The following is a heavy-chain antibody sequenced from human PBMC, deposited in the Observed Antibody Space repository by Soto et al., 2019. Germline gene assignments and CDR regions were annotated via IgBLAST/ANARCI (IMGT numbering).Heavy chain of an antibody. Sequence: QVQLQESGPGLVKPSQTLSLTCTVSGGSISSGGYYWSWIRQHPGKGLEWIGYIYYSGSTYYNPSLKSRVTISVDTSKNQFSLKLSAVTAADTAVYYCARSSTSANYFDYWGQGTLVTVSS. J-gene: IGHJ4*02. D-gene: IGHD2-2*01. CDR1: GGSISSGGYY. CDR3: ARSSTSANYFDY. V-gene: IGHV4-31*03. CDR2: IYYSGST.